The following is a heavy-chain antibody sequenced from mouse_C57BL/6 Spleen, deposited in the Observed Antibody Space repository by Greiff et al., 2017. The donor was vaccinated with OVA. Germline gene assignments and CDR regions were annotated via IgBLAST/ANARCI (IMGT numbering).Heavy chain of an antibody. CDR2: ISDGGSYT. CDR1: GFTFSSYA. J-gene: IGHJ3*01. CDR3: AIDRGFAY. Sequence: EVQLVESGGGLVKPGGSLKLSCAASGFTFSSYAMSWVRQTPEKRLEWVATISDGGSYTYYPDNVKGRFTISRDNAKNNLYLQMSHLKSEDTAMYYCAIDRGFAYWGQGTLVTVSA. V-gene: IGHV5-4*01.